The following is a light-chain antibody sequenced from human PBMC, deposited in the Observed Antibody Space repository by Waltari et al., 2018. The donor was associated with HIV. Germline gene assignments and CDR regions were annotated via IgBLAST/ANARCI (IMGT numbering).Light chain of an antibody. CDR2: EVN. CDR1: SSDVGGYNY. J-gene: IGLJ2*01. CDR3: CSYTGTYTFV. V-gene: IGLV2-11*01. Sequence: QSALTQPRSVSGSPGQSVTISCSGASSDVGGYNYVSWYKQHPGKAPKFMMYEVNKRPSGVPDRFSGSKSGNTASLTISGLQAEDEADYYCCSYTGTYTFVFGGGTKLTVL.